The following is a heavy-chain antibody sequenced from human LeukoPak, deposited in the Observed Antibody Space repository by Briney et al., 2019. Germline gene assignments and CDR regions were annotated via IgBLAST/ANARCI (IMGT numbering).Heavy chain of an antibody. J-gene: IGHJ4*02. V-gene: IGHV1-46*01. CDR2: INPSGGSP. D-gene: IGHD3-10*01. Sequence: ASVKVSCKASGYTFTSYYMHWVRQAPAQGLEWMGIINPSGGSPSYAQKFQGRVTMTRDTSTSTVYMELSSLRSEDTAVYYCARDRYYYGSGIRAQAIDYWGQGTLVTVSS. CDR3: ARDRYYYGSGIRAQAIDY. CDR1: GYTFTSYY.